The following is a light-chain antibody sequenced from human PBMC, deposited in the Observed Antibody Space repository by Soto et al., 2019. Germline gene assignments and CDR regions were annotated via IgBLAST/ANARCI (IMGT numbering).Light chain of an antibody. CDR3: QHYGSSAL. J-gene: IGKJ3*01. CDR1: QSVSSSY. CDR2: GAS. V-gene: IGKV3-20*01. Sequence: EIVLTQSPGTLSLSPGERATLSCRASQSVSSSYLAWYQQKPGQAPRLLIDGASSRATGIPDRFSGSGSGTDFTLTISSLEAEDFAVYYCQHYGSSALFGPGTKVDIK.